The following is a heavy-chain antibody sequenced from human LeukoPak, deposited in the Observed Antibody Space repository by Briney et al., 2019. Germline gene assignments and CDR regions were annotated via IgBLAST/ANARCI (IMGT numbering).Heavy chain of an antibody. CDR1: GYTFTSYY. CDR2: INPSGGST. V-gene: IGHV1-46*01. Sequence: ASVKVSCKASGYTFTSYYMHWVRQAPGQGLEWMGIINPSGGSTSYAQKFQGRVTMTRDMSTSTVYMELSSLRSEDTAVYYCARGYYYGSGSYYNFALDAFDIWGQGTMVTVSS. J-gene: IGHJ3*02. D-gene: IGHD3-10*01. CDR3: ARGYYYGSGSYYNFALDAFDI.